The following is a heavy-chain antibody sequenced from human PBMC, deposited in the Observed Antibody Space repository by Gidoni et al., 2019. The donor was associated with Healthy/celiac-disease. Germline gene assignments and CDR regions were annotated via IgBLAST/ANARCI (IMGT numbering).Heavy chain of an antibody. CDR2: ISYDGSNK. J-gene: IGHJ5*02. CDR1: GFTFSSYG. CDR3: VCIAARRNWFDP. Sequence: QVQLVASGGGVVQPGRSLRLSCAASGFTFSSYGMHWVRQAPGKGLEGVAVISYDGSNKDYADSVKGRFTSSRDNSKNTLYLQMNSLRAEDTAVYYCVCIAARRNWFDPWGQGTLVTVSS. V-gene: IGHV3-30*03. D-gene: IGHD6-6*01.